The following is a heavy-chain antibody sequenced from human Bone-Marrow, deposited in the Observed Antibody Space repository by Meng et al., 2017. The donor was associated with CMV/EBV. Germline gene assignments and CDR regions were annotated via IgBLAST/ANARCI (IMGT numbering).Heavy chain of an antibody. Sequence: GESLKISCAASGFTFSGSAMHWVRQASGKGLEWVANIKQDGSEKYYVDSVKGRFTISRDNAKNSLYLQMNSLRAEDTAVYYCAREKEGGWFDPWGQGTLVTVSS. V-gene: IGHV3-7*01. CDR1: GFTFSGSA. CDR3: AREKEGGWFDP. J-gene: IGHJ5*02. CDR2: IKQDGSEK.